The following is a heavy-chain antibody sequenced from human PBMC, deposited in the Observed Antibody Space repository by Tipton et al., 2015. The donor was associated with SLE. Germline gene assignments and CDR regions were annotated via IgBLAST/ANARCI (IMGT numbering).Heavy chain of an antibody. J-gene: IGHJ4*02. D-gene: IGHD3-22*01. CDR3: ARVEGYYYDSSGPRD. Sequence: TLSLTCTVSGGSISSSSYYWGWIRQPPGQGLEWIGSIYYSGSTYYNPSLKSRVTISVDTSKNQFSLKLSSVTAADTAVYYCARVEGYYYDSSGPRDWGQGTLVTVSS. V-gene: IGHV4-39*07. CDR1: GGSISSSSYY. CDR2: IYYSGST.